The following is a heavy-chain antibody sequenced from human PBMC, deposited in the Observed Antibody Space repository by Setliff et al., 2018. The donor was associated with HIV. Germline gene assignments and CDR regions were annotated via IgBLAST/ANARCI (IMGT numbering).Heavy chain of an antibody. Sequence: LRLSCEASGFTFSSNWMSWVRQAPGKGLEWVANIKQDGSEKYYVDSVKGRFTSSRDNAKNSLYLQMNSLRAGDTAVYYCAREIVTLYTGGHYLYGIDVWGQGTAVTVSS. D-gene: IGHD3-22*01. CDR1: GFTFSSNW. CDR3: AREIVTLYTGGHYLYGIDV. V-gene: IGHV3-7*01. J-gene: IGHJ6*02. CDR2: IKQDGSEK.